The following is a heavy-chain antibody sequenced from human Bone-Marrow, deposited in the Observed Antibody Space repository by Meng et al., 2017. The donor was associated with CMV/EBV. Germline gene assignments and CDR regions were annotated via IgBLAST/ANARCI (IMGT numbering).Heavy chain of an antibody. D-gene: IGHD3-10*02. V-gene: IGHV3-30*04. CDR1: GFAFSGYA. Sequence: GGSLRLSCAASGFAFSGYAMYWVRQAPGKGLEWVAVISYDRNNKYYADSVKGRFTISRDNSKNTLYLQMNSLRAEDTALYYCARDGGGRGGYLFGWRGFDYWGQGILVTVSS. CDR3: ARDGGGRGGYLFGWRGFDY. J-gene: IGHJ4*02. CDR2: ISYDRNNK.